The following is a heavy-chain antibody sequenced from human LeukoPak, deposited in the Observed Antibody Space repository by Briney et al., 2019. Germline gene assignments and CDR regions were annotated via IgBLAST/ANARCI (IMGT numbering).Heavy chain of an antibody. Sequence: ASMKVSCKASGYTFTSYGISWVRQAPGQGLEWMGWISAYNGNTNYAQKLQGRVTMTTDTSTSTAYMELRSLRSDDTAVYYCVWVVNAAYYFDYWGQGTLVTVSS. CDR2: ISAYNGNT. CDR3: VWVVNAAYYFDY. CDR1: GYTFTSYG. J-gene: IGHJ4*02. D-gene: IGHD4-23*01. V-gene: IGHV1-18*01.